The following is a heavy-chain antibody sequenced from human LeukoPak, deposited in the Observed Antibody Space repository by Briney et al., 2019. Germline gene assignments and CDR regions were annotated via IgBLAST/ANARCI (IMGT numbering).Heavy chain of an antibody. CDR3: ARVFVGSSGWYYYYMDV. Sequence: GGPLRLSCAASGFTFSSYWMHWVRQAPGKGLVWVSRINSDGSSTSYADSVKGRFTISRDNAKNTLYLQMNSLRAEDTAVYYCARVFVGSSGWYYYYMDVWGKGTTVTISS. CDR1: GFTFSSYW. D-gene: IGHD6-19*01. J-gene: IGHJ6*03. CDR2: INSDGSST. V-gene: IGHV3-74*01.